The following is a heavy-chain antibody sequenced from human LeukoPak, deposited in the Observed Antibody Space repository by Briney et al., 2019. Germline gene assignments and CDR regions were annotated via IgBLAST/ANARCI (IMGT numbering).Heavy chain of an antibody. CDR3: ASSDYYDSSGIDY. CDR1: GGSINSGVYS. Sequence: PSETLSLTCTISGGSINSGVYSWSWIRQPPGKGLEWIGYIYHSGSTYYNPSLKSRVTISVDRSKNQFSLKLSSVTAADTAVYYCASSDYYDSSGIDYWGQGTLVTVSS. D-gene: IGHD3-22*01. V-gene: IGHV4-30-2*01. J-gene: IGHJ4*02. CDR2: IYHSGST.